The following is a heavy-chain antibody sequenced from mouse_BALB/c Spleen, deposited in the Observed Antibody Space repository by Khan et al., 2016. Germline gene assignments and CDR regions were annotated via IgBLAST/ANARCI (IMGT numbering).Heavy chain of an antibody. V-gene: IGHV9-3-1*01. CDR2: INTYTGEA. CDR3: ARPPFFSYTLDY. Sequence: QESPGKALRWMGWINTYTGEATYTDDFKGRFAFSLEPSASTAYLQINNLKNEDTATYFCARPPFFSYTLDYWGQGTSVTVSS. J-gene: IGHJ4*01.